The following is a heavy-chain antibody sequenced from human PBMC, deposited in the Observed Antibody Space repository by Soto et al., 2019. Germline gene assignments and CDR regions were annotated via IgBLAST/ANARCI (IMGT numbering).Heavy chain of an antibody. Sequence: QVQLQQWGAGLLKPSETLSLTCAVYGGSFSGYYWSWIRQPPGKGLEWIGEINHSGSTNYNPSLKSRVTISVDTSKNQFSLKLSSVAAADTAVYYCARCRSSHGATVTTATTTSLDYWGQGTLVTVSS. D-gene: IGHD4-17*01. V-gene: IGHV4-34*01. J-gene: IGHJ4*02. CDR1: GGSFSGYY. CDR3: ARCRSSHGATVTTATTTSLDY. CDR2: INHSGST.